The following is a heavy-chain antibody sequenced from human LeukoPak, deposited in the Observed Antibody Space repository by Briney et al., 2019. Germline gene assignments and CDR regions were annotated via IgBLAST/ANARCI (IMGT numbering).Heavy chain of an antibody. CDR1: GGSFSGYY. J-gene: IGHJ5*02. CDR2: INHSGST. CDR3: ARPFDP. Sequence: SETLSLTCADYGGSFSGYYWSWIRQPPGKGLEWIGEINHSGSTNYNPSLKSRVTISVDTSKNQFSLKLSSVTAADTAVYYCARPFDPWGQGTLVTVSS. V-gene: IGHV4-34*01.